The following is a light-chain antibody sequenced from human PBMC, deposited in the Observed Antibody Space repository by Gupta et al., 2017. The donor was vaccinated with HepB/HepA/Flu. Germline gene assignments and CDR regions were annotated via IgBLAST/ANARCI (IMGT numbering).Light chain of an antibody. Sequence: QPALTQPASVSGSPGQSVTISFTGTSSDVGGYNYVSWYQQHPGKAPKLIIFDVSNRPSGVSNRFSGSKSGNTASLTISGLQAEDEADYYCSSYTSSSTLVFGGGTKLTVL. V-gene: IGLV2-14*03. CDR2: DVS. CDR1: SSDVGGYNY. CDR3: SSYTSSSTLV. J-gene: IGLJ2*01.